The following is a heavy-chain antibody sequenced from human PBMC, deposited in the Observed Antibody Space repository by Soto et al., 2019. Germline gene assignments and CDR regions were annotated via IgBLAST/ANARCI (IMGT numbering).Heavy chain of an antibody. CDR1: GFTFSSYS. CDR2: ISSSSSTI. D-gene: IGHD6-13*01. CDR3: AREGIAETFDY. J-gene: IGHJ4*02. V-gene: IGHV3-48*02. Sequence: EVQLVESGGGLVQPGGSLRLSCAASGFTFSSYSMNWVRQAPGKGLEWVSYISSSSSTIYYADSVKGRFTISRDNAKNSLYLQMNSRRDEDTAVYYCAREGIAETFDYWGQGTLVTVSS.